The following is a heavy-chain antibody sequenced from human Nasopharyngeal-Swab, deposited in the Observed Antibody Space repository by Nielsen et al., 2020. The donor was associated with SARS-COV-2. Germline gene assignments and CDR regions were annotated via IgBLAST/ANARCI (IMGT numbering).Heavy chain of an antibody. J-gene: IGHJ4*02. CDR1: GFTFSSYA. V-gene: IGHV3-23*01. D-gene: IGHD1-26*01. CDR3: AKDLDIVGATSADY. CDR2: ISVSGGST. Sequence: GESLKISCAASGFTFSSYAISWVRQAPGKGLEWVSVISVSGGSTYYADSVKGRFTISRDNSKNTLSLQMNSLRAEDTAVYYCAKDLDIVGATSADYWGQGTLVTVSS.